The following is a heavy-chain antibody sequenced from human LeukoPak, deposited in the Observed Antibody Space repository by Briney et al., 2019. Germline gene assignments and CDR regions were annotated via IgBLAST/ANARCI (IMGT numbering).Heavy chain of an antibody. CDR1: GFTFSSYS. CDR2: ISSSSTSI. J-gene: IGHJ6*04. V-gene: IGHV3-21*01. D-gene: IGHD2-15*01. Sequence: GGSLRLSCAASGFTFSSYSMNWVRQAPGKGLGWVSSISSSSTSIYYADSVKGRFTISRDNAKNSLYLQMNSLRAEDTAVYYWARFPNIVGGSGMDVWGKGTTVTVSS. CDR3: ARFPNIVGGSGMDV.